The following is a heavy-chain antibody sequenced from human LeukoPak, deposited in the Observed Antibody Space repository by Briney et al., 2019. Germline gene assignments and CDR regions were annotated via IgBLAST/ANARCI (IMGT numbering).Heavy chain of an antibody. Sequence: GGSLRLSCAASGFTFSKYWVHWVRQAPGKGLVWVSRINPDGSTINYADSVKGRFTISRDNAKNTLYLQMNSLRAEDTAVYYSATAGNYRFDYWGQGTLVTVPS. CDR3: ATAGNYRFDY. CDR1: GFTFSKYW. CDR2: INPDGSTI. D-gene: IGHD1-7*01. V-gene: IGHV3-74*01. J-gene: IGHJ4*02.